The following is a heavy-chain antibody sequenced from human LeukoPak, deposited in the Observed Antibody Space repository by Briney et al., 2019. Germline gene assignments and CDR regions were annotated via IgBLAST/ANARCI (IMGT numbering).Heavy chain of an antibody. Sequence: PGGSLRLSCAASGFTFSSYAMSWVRQAPGKGLEWVSAISGSGGSTYYADSVKGRFTISRDNSKNTLYLQMNSLRAEDTAVYYCAKDGSGTTSPRYFDSWGQGTLVTVSS. CDR3: AKDGSGTTSPRYFDS. J-gene: IGHJ4*02. D-gene: IGHD1-1*01. V-gene: IGHV3-23*01. CDR2: ISGSGGST. CDR1: GFTFSSYA.